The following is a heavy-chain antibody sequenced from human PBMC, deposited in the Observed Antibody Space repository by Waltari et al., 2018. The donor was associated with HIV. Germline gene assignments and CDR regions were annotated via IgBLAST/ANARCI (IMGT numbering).Heavy chain of an antibody. CDR1: GGSFSGYS. CDR3: ARGNWFDP. Sequence: QVQLQQWGAGLLKPSETLSLTCAVYGGSFSGYSWSWIRQPPGKGLEWIGEISHSGSTNYNPSLKSRVTISVDTSKKQFSLKLTSVTAADTAVYYCARGNWFDPWGQGTLVTVSS. J-gene: IGHJ5*02. CDR2: ISHSGST. V-gene: IGHV4-34*01.